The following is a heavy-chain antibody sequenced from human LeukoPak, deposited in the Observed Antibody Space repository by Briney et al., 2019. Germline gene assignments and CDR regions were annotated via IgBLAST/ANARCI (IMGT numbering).Heavy chain of an antibody. J-gene: IGHJ4*02. CDR1: GYTFTSYC. Sequence: ASVKVYCKASGYTFTSYCMHWVRQAPGQGLEWMGIINPSGGSTSYAQKFQGRVTMTWDTSTSTVYMELSSLRSEDTAMYYCARGSFSRYEKRFDYWGQGTLVTVSS. V-gene: IGHV1-46*01. D-gene: IGHD6-25*01. CDR2: INPSGGST. CDR3: ARGSFSRYEKRFDY.